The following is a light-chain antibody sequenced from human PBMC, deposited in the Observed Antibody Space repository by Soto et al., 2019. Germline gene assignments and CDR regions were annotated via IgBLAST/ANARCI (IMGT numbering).Light chain of an antibody. Sequence: DIQMTQSPSTLSASVGDRVTITCRASQSISSWLAWYQQKPGKAPKLLIYKASSLESGVPSRFRGSGSGTEFTLTISSLQPDDFATYYCQQYNSYSYTFGQGTKREIK. CDR3: QQYNSYSYT. CDR1: QSISSW. J-gene: IGKJ2*01. V-gene: IGKV1-5*03. CDR2: KAS.